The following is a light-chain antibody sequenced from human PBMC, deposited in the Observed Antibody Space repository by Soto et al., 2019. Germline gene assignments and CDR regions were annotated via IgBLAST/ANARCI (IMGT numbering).Light chain of an antibody. J-gene: IGLJ1*01. CDR1: SSDVGGYNY. CDR2: DVS. Sequence: QSVLTQPASVSGPPGQSITISCTGNSSDVGGYNYVSWYQQHPGKAPKLMIYDVSNRPSGVSNRFSGSKSGNTASLTVSGLQAEDEADYYCSSYTSSSTPYVFGTGTKVTVL. V-gene: IGLV2-14*03. CDR3: SSYTSSSTPYV.